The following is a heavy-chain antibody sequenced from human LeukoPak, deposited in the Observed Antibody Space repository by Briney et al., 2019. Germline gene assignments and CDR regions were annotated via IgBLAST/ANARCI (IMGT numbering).Heavy chain of an antibody. D-gene: IGHD4-17*01. J-gene: IGHJ3*02. CDR1: GFTFSSYG. V-gene: IGHV3-23*01. CDR2: ISGSGDST. CDR3: AKDLFSVKSDDAFDI. Sequence: PGGSLRLSCAASGFTFSSYGMTWVRQAPGKGLEWVSAISGSGDSTFYADSLRGRFTISRDNSKNTLYLQMNSLRAEDTAVYHCAKDLFSVKSDDAFDIWGQGTMVTVSS.